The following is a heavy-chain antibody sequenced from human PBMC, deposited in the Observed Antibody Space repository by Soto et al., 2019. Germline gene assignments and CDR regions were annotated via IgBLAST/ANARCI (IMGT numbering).Heavy chain of an antibody. CDR1: GFTFSTYV. CDR2: IWHDESNK. CDR3: ARFSTTWEFDY. D-gene: IGHD1-26*01. J-gene: IGHJ4*02. Sequence: QVQVVESGGGVVQPGRSLRLSCAASGFTFSTYVMHWVRQAPGKGLEWVAVIWHDESNKFYADSVKGRFTISRDISKNTVYLQMNSLRAEDTAVYYCARFSTTWEFDYWGQGTLVTVSS. V-gene: IGHV3-33*01.